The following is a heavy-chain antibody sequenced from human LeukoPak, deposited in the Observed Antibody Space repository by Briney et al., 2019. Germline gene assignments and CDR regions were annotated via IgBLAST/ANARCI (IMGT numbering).Heavy chain of an antibody. J-gene: IGHJ5*02. Sequence: GGSLRLSCAASGFTFKIYAMSWVRLAPGKGLQWVASMCGSAGCTFYADSVEGRFTISRDNSKNTLYLQMSSLRAEDTAIYYCARDRPNYHESDGHYYNRDGDHWGQGTLVTVSS. D-gene: IGHD1-14*01. CDR2: MCGSAGCT. V-gene: IGHV3-23*01. CDR1: GFTFKIYA. CDR3: ARDRPNYHESDGHYYNRDGDH.